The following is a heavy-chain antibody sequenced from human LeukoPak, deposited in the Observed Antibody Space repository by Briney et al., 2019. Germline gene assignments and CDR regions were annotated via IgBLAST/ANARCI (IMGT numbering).Heavy chain of an antibody. V-gene: IGHV4-59*01. CDR3: ARRSGPLLDS. Sequence: SETLSLTCTVSGGSISTYYWSWIRQPPGKGLEWIGCIYYSGSSNYNPSLKSRVTISVDTSKNQFSLKLSSVTAADTALYYCARRSGPLLDSWGQGTLVTVSS. J-gene: IGHJ4*02. CDR2: IYYSGSS. CDR1: GGSISTYY. D-gene: IGHD3-3*01.